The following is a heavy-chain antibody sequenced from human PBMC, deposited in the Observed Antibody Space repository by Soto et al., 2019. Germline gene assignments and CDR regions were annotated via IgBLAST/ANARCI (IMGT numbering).Heavy chain of an antibody. V-gene: IGHV1-69*13. CDR1: GCTFSSYA. CDR3: ARVLSYGYDAFDI. J-gene: IGHJ3*02. D-gene: IGHD5-18*01. Sequence: GASVKVSCKASGCTFSSYAISWVRQAPGQGLEWMGGIIPIFGTANYAQKFQGRVTITADESTSTAYMELSSLRSEDTAVYYCARVLSYGYDAFDIWGQGTMVTVSS. CDR2: IIPIFGTA.